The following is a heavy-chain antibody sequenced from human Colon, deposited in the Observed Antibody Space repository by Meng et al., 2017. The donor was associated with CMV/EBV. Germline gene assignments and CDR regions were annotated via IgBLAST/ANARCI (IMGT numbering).Heavy chain of an antibody. J-gene: IGHJ2*01. CDR2: IYSLGKT. CDR3: ARVSTIITRPRYCDI. Sequence: GESLKISCTASEFSVSSNYMTWVRQAPGKGLEWVSIIYSLGKTFVADSVKGRFTISRDNSKNTVYLEMNSLRPEDTAVYFCARVSTIITRPRYCDIWGRGTVVTVSS. V-gene: IGHV3-66*03. CDR1: EFSVSSNY. D-gene: IGHD4-11*01.